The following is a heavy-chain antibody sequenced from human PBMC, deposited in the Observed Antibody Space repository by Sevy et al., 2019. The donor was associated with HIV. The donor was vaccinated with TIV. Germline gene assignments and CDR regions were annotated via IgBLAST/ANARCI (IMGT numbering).Heavy chain of an antibody. J-gene: IGHJ6*02. CDR3: AWITAMAQVYYYYGMDV. Sequence: GESLKISCKGSGYSFTSYWIGWVRQMPGKGLEWMGIIYPGDSDTSYSPSFQGQVTISADKSISTAYLQWSSLKASDTAMYYWAWITAMAQVYYYYGMDVWGQGTTVTVSS. CDR1: GYSFTSYW. V-gene: IGHV5-51*01. D-gene: IGHD5-18*01. CDR2: IYPGDSDT.